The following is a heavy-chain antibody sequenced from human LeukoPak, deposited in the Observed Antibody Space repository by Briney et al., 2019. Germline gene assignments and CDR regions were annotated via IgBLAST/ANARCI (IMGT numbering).Heavy chain of an antibody. CDR2: ITWNSGSI. J-gene: IGHJ4*02. CDR3: AKEDHFAS. V-gene: IGHV3-9*01. CDR1: NSGDYF. Sequence: NSGDYFWSWIRQHPGKGLEWVSGITWNSGSIGYADSVRGRFTISRDNAKNSLYLEMNSLRAEDTALYYCAKEDHFASWGQGTLVTVSS.